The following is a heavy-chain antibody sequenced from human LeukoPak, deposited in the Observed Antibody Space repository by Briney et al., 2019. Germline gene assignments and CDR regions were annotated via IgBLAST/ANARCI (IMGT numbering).Heavy chain of an antibody. J-gene: IGHJ4*02. V-gene: IGHV3-21*01. CDR3: ARVPPSGSYQPFDY. CDR2: ISSSSSYI. D-gene: IGHD1-26*01. CDR1: GFTFSSYW. Sequence: PGGSLRLSCAASGFTFSSYWMSWVRQAPGKGLEWVSSISSSSSYIYYADSVKGRFTISRDNAKNSLYLQMNSLRAEDTAVYYCARVPPSGSYQPFDYWGQGTLVTVSS.